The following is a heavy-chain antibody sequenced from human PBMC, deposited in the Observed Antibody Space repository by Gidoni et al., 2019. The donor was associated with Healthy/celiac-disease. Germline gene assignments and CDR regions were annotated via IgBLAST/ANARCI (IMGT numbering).Heavy chain of an antibody. CDR2: IYPGDSDT. Sequence: EVQLVQSGAEVKKPGESLKISCKGSGYSFTSYWIGWVRQMPGKGLEWMGIIYPGDSDTRYSPSFQGQVTISADKSISTAYLQWSSLKASDTAMYYCARHPSITIFGVVIIAAFDIWGQGTMVTVSS. CDR1: GYSFTSYW. V-gene: IGHV5-51*01. D-gene: IGHD3-3*01. CDR3: ARHPSITIFGVVIIAAFDI. J-gene: IGHJ3*02.